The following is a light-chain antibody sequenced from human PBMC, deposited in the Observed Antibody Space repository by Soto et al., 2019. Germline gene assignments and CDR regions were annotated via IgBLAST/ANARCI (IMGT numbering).Light chain of an antibody. J-gene: IGKJ5*01. V-gene: IGKV3-20*01. CDR1: QSISSSF. CDR2: GAS. CDR3: QQYDNSPLT. Sequence: IVLTQSPCILSLSPGEGASLSCRASQSISSSFLAWYQQKPGQAPRLLIYGASSRATGIPDRFSGTGSETDFTLTISRLEPEDFAVYYCQQYDNSPLTFGQGTRLEIK.